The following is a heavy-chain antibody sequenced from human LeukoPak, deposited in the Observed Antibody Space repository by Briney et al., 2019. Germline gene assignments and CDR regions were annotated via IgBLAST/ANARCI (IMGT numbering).Heavy chain of an antibody. CDR2: INHSGST. Sequence: PSETLSLTCAVYGGSFSGYYWSWIRQPPGKGLEWMGEINHSGSTNYNPSLKSRVTISVDTSKNQFSLKLSSVTAADTAVYYCARGVGYYYGSGSYYRPRYYYYYMDVWGKGTTVTVSS. D-gene: IGHD3-10*01. CDR3: ARGVGYYYGSGSYYRPRYYYYYMDV. V-gene: IGHV4-34*01. J-gene: IGHJ6*03. CDR1: GGSFSGYY.